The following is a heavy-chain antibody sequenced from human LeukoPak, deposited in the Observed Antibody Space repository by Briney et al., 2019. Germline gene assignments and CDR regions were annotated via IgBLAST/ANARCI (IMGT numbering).Heavy chain of an antibody. CDR3: ARDAYFYSSDQ. Sequence: GGSLRLSCAASGFIFSDYYVTWLRQAPGRGLEWISYISETGTTIHYADSVRGRFTVSRDNTQNLLYLQMNSLRAEDTAVYYCARDAYFYSSDQWGRGTLVIVSS. V-gene: IGHV3-11*04. J-gene: IGHJ4*02. CDR1: GFIFSDYY. CDR2: ISETGTTI. D-gene: IGHD2-21*01.